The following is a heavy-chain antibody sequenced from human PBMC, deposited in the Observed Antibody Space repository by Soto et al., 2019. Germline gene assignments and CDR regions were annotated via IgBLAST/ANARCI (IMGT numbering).Heavy chain of an antibody. V-gene: IGHV1-18*04. CDR1: GYTFNYYG. Sequence: ASVKVSCKASGYTFNYYGISWVRQAPGQGLEWVGWISAHNGDTKYTQNLQGRLTLTTDTSTSTAYTELTSLTSDDTAVYYCARDWSRYFDSSGLMWFYWGQGTLVTVSS. CDR2: ISAHNGDT. J-gene: IGHJ4*02. D-gene: IGHD3-22*01. CDR3: ARDWSRYFDSSGLMWFY.